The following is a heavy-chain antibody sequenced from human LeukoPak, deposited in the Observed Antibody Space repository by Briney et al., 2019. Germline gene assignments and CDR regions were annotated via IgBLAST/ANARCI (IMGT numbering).Heavy chain of an antibody. CDR3: AREAKSSDAFDI. D-gene: IGHD3-10*01. CDR2: ISSNGGST. J-gene: IGHJ3*02. V-gene: IGHV3-64*01. Sequence: PGGSLGLSCAASGFTFSSYAMHWVRQAPGKGLEYVSAISSNGGSTYYANSVKGRFTISRDNSKNTLYLQMGSLRAEDMAVYYCAREAKSSDAFDIWGQGTMVTVSS. CDR1: GFTFSSYA.